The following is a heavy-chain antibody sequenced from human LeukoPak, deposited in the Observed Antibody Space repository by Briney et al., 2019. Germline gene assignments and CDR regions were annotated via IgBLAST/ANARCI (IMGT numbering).Heavy chain of an antibody. Sequence: PGGSLRPSCAASGFIFRRYAMNWVRQAPGKGLEWVSAISGSGDSTYYADSVKGRFTISRDNSKNTLYMQMNSLRVEDTAVYYCAKGVAIVVVPAAIDWGQGTLVTVSS. D-gene: IGHD2-2*01. CDR3: AKGVAIVVVPAAID. CDR1: GFIFRRYA. J-gene: IGHJ4*02. V-gene: IGHV3-23*01. CDR2: ISGSGDST.